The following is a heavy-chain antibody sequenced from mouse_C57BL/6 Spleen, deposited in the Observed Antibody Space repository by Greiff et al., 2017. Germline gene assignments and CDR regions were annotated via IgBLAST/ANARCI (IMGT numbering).Heavy chain of an antibody. J-gene: IGHJ3*01. CDR2: IHPNSGST. V-gene: IGHV1-64*01. CDR1: GYTFTSYW. Sequence: VQLQQPGAELVKPGASVKLSCKASGYTFTSYWMHWVKQRPGQGLEWIGMIHPNSGSTNYNEKFKSKATLTVDKSSSTAYMQLSSLTSEDSAVYYSARDNDYDCGFAYWGQGTLVTVSA. D-gene: IGHD2-4*01. CDR3: ARDNDYDCGFAY.